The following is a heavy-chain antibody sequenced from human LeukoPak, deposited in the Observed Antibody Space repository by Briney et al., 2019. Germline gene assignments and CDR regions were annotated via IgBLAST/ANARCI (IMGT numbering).Heavy chain of an antibody. V-gene: IGHV1-69*01. CDR2: IITIFGTA. CDR3: ARAKRQVAVAGREIYYYYYGMDV. Sequence: GSSVKVSCKASGGTFSSYAISWVRQAPGQGLDSMGGIITIFGTANYAQKFQGRVTITADESTSTAYMELSSLRSEDTAVYYCARAKRQVAVAGREIYYYYYGMDVWGQGTTVTVSS. CDR1: GGTFSSYA. J-gene: IGHJ6*02. D-gene: IGHD6-19*01.